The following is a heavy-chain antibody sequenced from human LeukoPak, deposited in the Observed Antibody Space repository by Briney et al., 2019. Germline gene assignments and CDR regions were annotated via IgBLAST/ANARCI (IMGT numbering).Heavy chain of an antibody. CDR3: TRRRLQYYFDY. CDR1: GFTFSNAW. CDR2: IKSKTDGGTT. J-gene: IGHJ4*02. Sequence: GGSLRLSCAASGFTFSNAWMSWVRQAPGKGLEWVGLIKSKTDGGTTDYAAPVKGRFTISRDDSKNTLYLQINSLKTEDTALYYCTRRRLQYYFDYWGQGTLVTVSS. V-gene: IGHV3-15*01.